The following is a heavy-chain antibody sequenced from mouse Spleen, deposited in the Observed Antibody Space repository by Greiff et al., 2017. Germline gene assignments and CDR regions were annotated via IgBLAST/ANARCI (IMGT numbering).Heavy chain of an antibody. Sequence: GGGLVQPKGSLKLSCAASGFSFNTYAMNWVRQAPGKGLEWVARIRSKSNNYATYYADSVKDRFTISRDDSESMLYLQMNNLKTEDTAMYYCVRLFGYDGEFAYWGQGTLVTVSA. CDR2: IRSKSNNYAT. CDR1: GFSFNTYA. V-gene: IGHV10-1*01. J-gene: IGHJ3*01. CDR3: VRLFGYDGEFAY. D-gene: IGHD2-2*01.